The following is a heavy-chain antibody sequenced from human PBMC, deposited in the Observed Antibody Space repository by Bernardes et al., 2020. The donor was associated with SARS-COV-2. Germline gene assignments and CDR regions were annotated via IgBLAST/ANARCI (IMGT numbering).Heavy chain of an antibody. Sequence: GGSLRLSCAASGFTVGTHYMSWVRQAPGKGLEWVSAIQTGGNTYYTASVEGRFTISRDRSNNTLYLQMTSLGPEDTAIYYCARETDLDYWGQGTLVTVTS. J-gene: IGHJ4*02. CDR1: GFTVGTHY. CDR2: IQTGGNT. CDR3: ARETDLDY. V-gene: IGHV3-66*02.